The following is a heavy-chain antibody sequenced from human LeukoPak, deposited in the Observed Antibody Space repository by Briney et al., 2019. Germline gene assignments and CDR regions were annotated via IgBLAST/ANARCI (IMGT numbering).Heavy chain of an antibody. CDR1: GYSISRGYY. Sequence: SETLSLTCGVSGYSISRGYYWAWIRQPPGKGLDWIGTIYHIGSTYYNPSLESRVPISVDNSKNEFSLTLNSVTAADTAVYYCARAGWIITSGIDYWGQGALVTVSS. D-gene: IGHD1-20*01. V-gene: IGHV4-38-2*01. J-gene: IGHJ4*02. CDR2: IYHIGST. CDR3: ARAGWIITSGIDY.